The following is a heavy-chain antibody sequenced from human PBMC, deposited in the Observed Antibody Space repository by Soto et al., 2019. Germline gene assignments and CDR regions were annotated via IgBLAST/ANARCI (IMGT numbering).Heavy chain of an antibody. CDR3: ARVRLRSYFDY. J-gene: IGHJ4*02. CDR2: INHSGST. V-gene: IGHV4-34*01. Sequence: ASETLSLTCAVYGGSFSGYYWSWIRQPPGKGLEWIGEINHSGSTNYNPSLKSRVTISVDTSKNQFSLKLSSVTAADTAVYYCARVRLRSYFDYWGQGTLVTVSS. CDR1: GGSFSGYY.